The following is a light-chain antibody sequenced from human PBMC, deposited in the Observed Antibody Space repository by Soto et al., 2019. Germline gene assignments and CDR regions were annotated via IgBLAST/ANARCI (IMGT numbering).Light chain of an antibody. CDR2: GAS. CDR1: QSVSSN. J-gene: IGKJ2*01. V-gene: IGKV3-15*01. Sequence: EIVMTQSPATLSVSPGERATLSCRASQSVSSNLAWYQQKPGQAPRLLIYGASTRATGIPARFSGSGYGTEFTLTISSLQSEDFAVYYCQQYNSWPPRYTFGQGTKLEIK. CDR3: QQYNSWPPRYT.